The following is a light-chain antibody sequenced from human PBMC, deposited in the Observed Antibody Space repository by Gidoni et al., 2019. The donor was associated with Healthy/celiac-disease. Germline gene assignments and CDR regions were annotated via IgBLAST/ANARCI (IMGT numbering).Light chain of an antibody. Sequence: EIVLTQSPATLSLSPGERATLSCRASPSVSSYLAWYQQKPGQAPRLLIYDASNRATGIPARFSGSGSGTDFTLTISSLEPEDFAVYYCQQRSNWHPTTFXXXTKLEIK. CDR3: QQRSNWHPTT. CDR2: DAS. V-gene: IGKV3-11*01. J-gene: IGKJ2*01. CDR1: PSVSSY.